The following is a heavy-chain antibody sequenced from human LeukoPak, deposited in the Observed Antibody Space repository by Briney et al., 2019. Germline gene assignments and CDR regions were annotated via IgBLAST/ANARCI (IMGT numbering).Heavy chain of an antibody. CDR1: GGSISSYF. CDR2: IYYSGST. Sequence: SETPSLTCTVSGGSISSYFWSWIRQPPGKGLEWIGYIYYSGSTNYNPSLKSRVAISVDTSKNQFSLKLTSVTAADTAVYYCARQGVAAAGYYFDYWGQGTLVTVSS. CDR3: ARQGVAAAGYYFDY. V-gene: IGHV4-59*08. J-gene: IGHJ4*02. D-gene: IGHD6-13*01.